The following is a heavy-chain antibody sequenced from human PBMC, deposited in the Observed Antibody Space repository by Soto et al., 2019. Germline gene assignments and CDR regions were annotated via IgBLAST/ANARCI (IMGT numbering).Heavy chain of an antibody. V-gene: IGHV1-46*03. Sequence: ASVKVSCKASGGTFTSYYMHWVRQAPGQGLEWMGIINPSGGSTSYAQKFQGRVTMTRDTSTSTVYMELSSLRSEDTAVYYCARAYYDFWGVYLGAPSWLPPGGKGPRVTFS. CDR3: ARAYYDFWGVYLGAPSWLPP. CDR1: GGTFTSYY. J-gene: IGHJ5*02. D-gene: IGHD3-3*01. CDR2: INPSGGST.